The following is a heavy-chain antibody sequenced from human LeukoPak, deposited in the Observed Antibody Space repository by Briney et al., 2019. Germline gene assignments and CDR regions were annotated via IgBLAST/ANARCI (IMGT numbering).Heavy chain of an antibody. CDR2: INPNSGGT. Sequence: ASVKVSCKASGYTFTGYYMHWVRQAPGQGLEWMGWINPNSGGTNYAQKFQGRVTMTRDTSISTAYMELSRLRSDDTAVYYCARGSGVAAQVAECWDYWGQGTLVTVSS. J-gene: IGHJ4*02. CDR1: GYTFTGYY. D-gene: IGHD6-6*01. CDR3: ARGSGVAAQVAECWDY. V-gene: IGHV1-2*02.